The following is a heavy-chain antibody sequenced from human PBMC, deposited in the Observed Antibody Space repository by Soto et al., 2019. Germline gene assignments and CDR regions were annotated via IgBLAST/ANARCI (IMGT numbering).Heavy chain of an antibody. CDR3: ARGDSSYDFDF. CDR1: SGSISSRSW. D-gene: IGHD6-19*01. Sequence: QVQLQESGPGLVKPSGTLSLTCAVSSGSISSRSWWSWVRQPPGKGLEYIGGVYRDGNTNYNPSLKSRVTISVDRSKNQFSRKVSSVTAADTAAYYCARGDSSYDFDFWGQGTLVTVSS. CDR2: VYRDGNT. V-gene: IGHV4-4*02. J-gene: IGHJ4*02.